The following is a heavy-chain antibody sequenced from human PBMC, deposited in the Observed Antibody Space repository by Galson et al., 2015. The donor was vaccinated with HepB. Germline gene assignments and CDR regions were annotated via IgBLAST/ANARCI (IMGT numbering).Heavy chain of an antibody. Sequence: SVKVSCKASGYTFTSYGISWVRQAPGQGLEWMGWISAYNGNTNYAQKLQGRVTMTTDTSTSTAYMELRSLRSDDTAVYYCAREWGSGWYWGPFDYWGQGTLVTVSS. CDR2: ISAYNGNT. V-gene: IGHV1-18*01. D-gene: IGHD6-19*01. CDR3: AREWGSGWYWGPFDY. J-gene: IGHJ4*02. CDR1: GYTFTSYG.